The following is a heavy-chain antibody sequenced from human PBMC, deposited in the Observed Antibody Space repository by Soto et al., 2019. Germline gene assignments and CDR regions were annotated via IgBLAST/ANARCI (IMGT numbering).Heavy chain of an antibody. CDR1: GYTFTSYG. CDR2: ISAYNGNT. D-gene: IGHD6-13*01. Sequence: ASVKVSCKASGYTFTSYGISWVRQAPGQGLEWMGWISAYNGNTNYAQKLQGRVTMTTDTSTSTAYMELWSLRSDDTAVYYCARDLGAAAGTAPYYYYYGMDVWGQGTTVTVSS. V-gene: IGHV1-18*01. J-gene: IGHJ6*02. CDR3: ARDLGAAAGTAPYYYYYGMDV.